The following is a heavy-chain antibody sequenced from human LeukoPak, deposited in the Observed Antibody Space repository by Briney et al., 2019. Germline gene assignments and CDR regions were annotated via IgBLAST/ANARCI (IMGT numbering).Heavy chain of an antibody. Sequence: PGGSLRLSCAASGFTFSSYAMSWVRQAPGEGLEWVSAISGGGGNTYYADSVKGRFTISRDNSKNTLYLQMNILRAEDTAVYYCAKTYYYDSSNYPPMDYWGQGTLVTVSS. CDR3: AKTYYYDSSNYPPMDY. CDR1: GFTFSSYA. J-gene: IGHJ4*02. CDR2: ISGGGGNT. V-gene: IGHV3-23*01. D-gene: IGHD3-22*01.